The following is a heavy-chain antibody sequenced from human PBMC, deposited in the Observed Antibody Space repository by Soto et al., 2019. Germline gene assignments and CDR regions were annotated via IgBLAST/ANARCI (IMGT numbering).Heavy chain of an antibody. CDR1: GGTFSSYA. CDR2: IIPIFGTA. V-gene: IGHV1-69*13. D-gene: IGHD3-9*01. CDR3: ARESRRLNYDILTPPDI. J-gene: IGHJ3*02. Sequence: SVKVSCKASGGTFSSYAISWVRQAPGQGLEWMGGIIPIFGTANYAQKFQGRVTITADESTSTAYMELSSLRSEDTAVYYCARESRRLNYDILTPPDIWGQGTMVTVSS.